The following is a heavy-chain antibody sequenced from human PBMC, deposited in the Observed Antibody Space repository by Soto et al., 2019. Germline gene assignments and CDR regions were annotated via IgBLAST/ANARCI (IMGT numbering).Heavy chain of an antibody. Sequence: SETLSLTCTVSGGSVSSGNYYWTWIRQPPGKGLEWIGYIYRSGSTIYNPSLKSRVTISLDASKNQFSLKLRSVTAADTAVYYCARDRIFGVVENFDYWGQGTLDTVSS. J-gene: IGHJ4*02. CDR1: GGSVSSGNYY. CDR3: ARDRIFGVVENFDY. CDR2: IYRSGST. D-gene: IGHD3-3*02. V-gene: IGHV4-61*01.